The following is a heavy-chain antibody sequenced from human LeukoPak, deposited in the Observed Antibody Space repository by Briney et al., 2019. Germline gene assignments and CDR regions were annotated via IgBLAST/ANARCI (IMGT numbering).Heavy chain of an antibody. CDR1: GFTFRTYN. CDR2: ISSSSSAI. D-gene: IGHD1-26*01. CDR3: ARDLGSVGHTYDY. Sequence: PGGSLRLSCAASGFTFRTYNMNRVRQTPGKGLEWVSYISSSSSAIYYADSVKGRFTVSRDNAKNSLFLQMNNLRAEDTAVYYCARDLGSVGHTYDYWGQGTLVTVSS. V-gene: IGHV3-48*04. J-gene: IGHJ4*02.